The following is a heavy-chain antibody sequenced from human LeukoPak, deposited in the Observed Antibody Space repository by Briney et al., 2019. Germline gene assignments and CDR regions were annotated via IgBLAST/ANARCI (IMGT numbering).Heavy chain of an antibody. CDR2: ISGTGGNT. V-gene: IGHV3-23*01. Sequence: GGSLRLSCAVSGFSFSNYAMSWVRQFPGKGPEWVSGISGTGGNTYYADSVKGRFTISRDNSKNTLFLQMNSLRAEDTAVYYCARDKTIPRGNAFDIWGQGTMVTVSS. J-gene: IGHJ3*02. CDR3: ARDKTIPRGNAFDI. D-gene: IGHD3-16*01. CDR1: GFSFSNYA.